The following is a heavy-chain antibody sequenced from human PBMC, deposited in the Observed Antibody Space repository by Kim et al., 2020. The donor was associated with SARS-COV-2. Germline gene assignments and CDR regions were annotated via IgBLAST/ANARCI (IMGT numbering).Heavy chain of an antibody. CDR1: GFTFSSYG. J-gene: IGHJ4*02. CDR2: ISYDGSNK. CDR3: AKVXARTYYYDSSGYPFXXY. V-gene: IGHV3-30*18. Sequence: GGSLRLSCAASGFTFSSYGMHWVRQAPGKGLEWVAVISYDGSNKYYADSVKGRFTISRDNSKNTLYLQMNSXRAEDTAVYYCAKVXARTYYYDSSGYPFXXYWGQXXLVTVSS. D-gene: IGHD3-22*01.